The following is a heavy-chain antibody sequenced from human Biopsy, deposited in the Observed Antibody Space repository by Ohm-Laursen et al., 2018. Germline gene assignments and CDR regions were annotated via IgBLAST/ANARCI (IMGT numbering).Heavy chain of an antibody. CDR1: GGSFSGYY. D-gene: IGHD1-7*01. V-gene: IGHV4-59*10. CDR2: LYTSGDT. CDR3: ATGPKRLTGTSYFES. Sequence: SDTLSLTCAVYGGSFSGYYWSWIRRPPGKGLEWIGRLYTSGDTNYNPSLKSRVSVSEDTSRRQFSLRLTSVTAADTAVYYCATGPKRLTGTSYFESWGRGILVTVSS. J-gene: IGHJ4*02.